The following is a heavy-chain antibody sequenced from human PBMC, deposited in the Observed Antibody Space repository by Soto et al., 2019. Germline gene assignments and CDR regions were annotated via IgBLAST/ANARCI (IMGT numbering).Heavy chain of an antibody. CDR3: ARDPPIVVVTGEGDY. D-gene: IGHD2-21*02. J-gene: IGHJ4*02. Sequence: QVQLVQSGAEVKKPGASVKVSCKASGYTFTSYGISWVRQAPGQGLEWMGWISAYNGNTNYAQKLQGRVTMTTDTATSTAYMELRSLRSDDTAVYYCARDPPIVVVTGEGDYWGQGTLVTVSS. CDR2: ISAYNGNT. CDR1: GYTFTSYG. V-gene: IGHV1-18*01.